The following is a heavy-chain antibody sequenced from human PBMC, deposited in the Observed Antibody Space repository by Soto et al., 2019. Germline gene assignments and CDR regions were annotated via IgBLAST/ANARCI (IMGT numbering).Heavy chain of an antibody. D-gene: IGHD3-22*01. CDR2: INSDGSST. Sequence: PGGSLRLSCAASGFTFSSYALSWVRQAPGKGLVWVSRINSDGSSTSYADSVKGRFTISRDNAKNTLYLQMNSLRAEDTAVYYCARDGPDSSGYYYYYFDYWGQGTLVTVSS. CDR3: ARDGPDSSGYYYYYFDY. J-gene: IGHJ4*02. CDR1: GFTFSSYA. V-gene: IGHV3-74*01.